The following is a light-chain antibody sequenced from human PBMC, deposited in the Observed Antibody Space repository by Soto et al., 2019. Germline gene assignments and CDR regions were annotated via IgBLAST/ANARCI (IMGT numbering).Light chain of an antibody. J-gene: IGKJ4*01. CDR3: QQYGSPLP. Sequence: EIVLTQSPGTLSLSPGERATLSCRASQSVSSSYLAWYQQKPGQAPRLLIYGASSRATGIPDRFSGSGSGTDFTLTISRLEPDDFAVYYCQQYGSPLPFGGGTKVDIK. CDR1: QSVSSSY. V-gene: IGKV3-20*01. CDR2: GAS.